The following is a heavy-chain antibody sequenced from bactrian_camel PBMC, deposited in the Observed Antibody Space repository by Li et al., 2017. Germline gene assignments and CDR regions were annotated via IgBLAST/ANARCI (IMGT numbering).Heavy chain of an antibody. CDR1: EDTYGSRC. Sequence: DVQLVESGRGSVQAGGSLRLSCAASEDTYGSRCMGWFRQAPGKERERVAPIRLGGGSTYYADSVKGRYTISQDSARNTVYLQMNNLQPEDTATYYCAEGRGSRGEHCYSLNYWGQGTQVTVS. D-gene: IGHD6*01. CDR3: AEGRGSRGEHCYSLNY. CDR2: IRLGGGST. J-gene: IGHJ4*01. V-gene: IGHV3S40*01.